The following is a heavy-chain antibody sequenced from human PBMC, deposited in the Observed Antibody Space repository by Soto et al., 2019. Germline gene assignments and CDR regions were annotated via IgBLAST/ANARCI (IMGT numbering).Heavy chain of an antibody. CDR3: ARHDWSRFYGMDV. D-gene: IGHD2-2*01. Sequence: PSETLSLTCTVSGQYISSSSYYWGWFRQSPGKGLEWIGSLHSSGTTYYNPSLKSRVTIFVDTSKNQFSLRAYSVTAADTAVYYCARHDWSRFYGMDVWGQGTTVTVS. CDR2: LHSSGTT. V-gene: IGHV4-39*01. CDR1: GQYISSSSYY. J-gene: IGHJ6*02.